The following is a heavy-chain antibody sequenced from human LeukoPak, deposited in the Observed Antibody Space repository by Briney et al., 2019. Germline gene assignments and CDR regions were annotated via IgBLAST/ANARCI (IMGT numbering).Heavy chain of an antibody. D-gene: IGHD6-19*01. CDR1: GLTFSNYG. V-gene: IGHV3-30*18. CDR3: AKEGQWLGYFDY. CDR2: ISYDGSNK. Sequence: PGGSLRLSCAASGLTFSNYGMHWVRQAPGKGLEWVAVISYDGSNKYYADSVKGRFTISRDNSKNTLYLQMNSLRAEDTAVYYCAKEGQWLGYFDYWGQGTLVTVSS. J-gene: IGHJ4*02.